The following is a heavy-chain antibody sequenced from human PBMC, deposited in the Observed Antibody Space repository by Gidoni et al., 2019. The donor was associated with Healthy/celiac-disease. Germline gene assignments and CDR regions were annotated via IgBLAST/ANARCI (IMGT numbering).Heavy chain of an antibody. J-gene: IGHJ4*02. CDR1: GGSFSGYY. V-gene: IGHV4-34*01. CDR3: ASRDDSSRNFDY. Sequence: QVQLQQWGAGLLKPSETLSLTCAVYGGSFSGYYWSWIRQPPGKGLEWIGEINHSGSTNYNPSLKSRVTILVDTSKNQFSLKLSSVTAADTAVYYCASRDDSSRNFDYWGQGTLVTVSS. D-gene: IGHD3-22*01. CDR2: INHSGST.